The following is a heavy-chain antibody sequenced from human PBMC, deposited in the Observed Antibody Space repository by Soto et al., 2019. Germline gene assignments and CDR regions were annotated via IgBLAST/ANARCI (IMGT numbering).Heavy chain of an antibody. CDR1: GYTFTSYD. CDR2: VNPNSGYT. J-gene: IGHJ4*02. V-gene: IGHV1-8*01. CDR3: ARGRGWRDL. D-gene: IGHD6-19*01. Sequence: ASVKVSCKASGYTFTSYDISWVRQAPGQGLEWMGWVNPNSGYTDYAQKFQGRVTMTRNTSISTVYMELSSLKSDDTAVYFCARGRGWRDLWGQGTLVTVSS.